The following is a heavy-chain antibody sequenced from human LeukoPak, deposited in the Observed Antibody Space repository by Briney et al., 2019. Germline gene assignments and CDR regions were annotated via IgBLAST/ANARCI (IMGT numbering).Heavy chain of an antibody. CDR1: GYTFTSYG. Sequence: ASVKVSCKASGYTFTSYGISWVRQAPGQGLEWMGWISAYNGNTNYAQELQGRVTMTTDTSTSTAYMELRSLRSDDTAVYYCARDLSSGWYSPYYYYYGMDVWGQGTTVTVSS. J-gene: IGHJ6*02. V-gene: IGHV1-18*01. D-gene: IGHD6-19*01. CDR2: ISAYNGNT. CDR3: ARDLSSGWYSPYYYYYGMDV.